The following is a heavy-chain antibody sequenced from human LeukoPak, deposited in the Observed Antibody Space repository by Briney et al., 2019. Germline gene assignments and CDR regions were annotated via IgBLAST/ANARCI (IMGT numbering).Heavy chain of an antibody. CDR1: GFTVSSNY. CDR3: ARGSDYGEGYYYYYMDV. Sequence: GGSLRLSCAASGFTVSSNYMSWVRQAPGKGLEWVSVIYSGGSTYYADSVKGRFTISRDNSKNTLYLQMNSLRAEDTAVYYCARGSDYGEGYYYYYMDVWGKGTTVTISS. J-gene: IGHJ6*03. D-gene: IGHD4-17*01. CDR2: IYSGGST. V-gene: IGHV3-66*01.